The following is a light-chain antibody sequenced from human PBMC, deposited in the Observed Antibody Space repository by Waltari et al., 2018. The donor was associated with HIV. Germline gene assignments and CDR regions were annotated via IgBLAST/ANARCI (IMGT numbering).Light chain of an antibody. CDR2: SDH. CDR1: SSNIGNTP. CDR3: ASWDNNVAGRV. V-gene: IGLV1-44*01. J-gene: IGLJ2*01. Sequence: QSVLTQPPSASGSPGQRVTISCSGSSSNIGNTPTNWYQQLPGTAPKLPVYSDHQRPSGVPDRFSGSKSGTSASLAISGLQSEDEGDYYCASWDNNVAGRVFGGRTRLTVL.